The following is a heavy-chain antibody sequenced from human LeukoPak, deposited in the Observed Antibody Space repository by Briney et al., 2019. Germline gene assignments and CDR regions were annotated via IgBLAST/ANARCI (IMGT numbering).Heavy chain of an antibody. V-gene: IGHV3-23*01. Sequence: GGSLRLSCAASGFTFSSYATSWVRQAPGKGLEWVSGISGSGGSTYYADSVKGRFTISRDNSKNTLYQQMNSLRAEDTAEYYCVKGLDYYYGMDVWGQGTTVTVSS. CDR1: GFTFSSYA. J-gene: IGHJ6*02. CDR2: ISGSGGST. D-gene: IGHD2-2*03. CDR3: VKGLDYYYGMDV.